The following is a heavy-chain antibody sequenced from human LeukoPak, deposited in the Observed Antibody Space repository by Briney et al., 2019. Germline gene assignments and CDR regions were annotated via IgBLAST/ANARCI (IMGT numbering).Heavy chain of an antibody. Sequence: SVKVSCKASGGTFSSYTVSWVRQAPGQGLEWMGGIIPIFGTTTFAQKYQGRVTIITDASTSTVYMELSSLRSEDTAVYYCARWAGLCTTNNCYNPFDYWGQGTLVTVSS. CDR1: GGTFSSYT. CDR3: ARWAGLCTTNNCYNPFDY. D-gene: IGHD2-2*02. J-gene: IGHJ4*02. CDR2: IIPIFGTT. V-gene: IGHV1-69*05.